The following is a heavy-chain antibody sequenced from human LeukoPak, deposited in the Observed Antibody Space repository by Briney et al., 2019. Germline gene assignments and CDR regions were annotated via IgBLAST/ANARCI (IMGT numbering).Heavy chain of an antibody. D-gene: IGHD6-13*01. Sequence: GGSLRLSCAASGFTFSSYSMNWVRQAPGKGLEWVSSISSSSNYIYYADSVKGRFTISRDNAKNSLYLQMNSLRAEDTAVYYCARAAGYSSSWYGGYWGQGTLVTVSS. J-gene: IGHJ4*02. CDR3: ARAAGYSSSWYGGY. CDR1: GFTFSSYS. V-gene: IGHV3-21*01. CDR2: ISSSSNYI.